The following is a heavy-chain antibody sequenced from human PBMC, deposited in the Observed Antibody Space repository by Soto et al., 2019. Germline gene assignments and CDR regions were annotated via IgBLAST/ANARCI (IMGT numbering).Heavy chain of an antibody. V-gene: IGHV1-18*01. CDR3: SRVVPSIPAASFDY. Sequence: ASVKVSCKPSGYTFMSYAITWVRQAPGQGLEWMGWISPYNGNINYAQNLQGRVTMTTDTATGTAYMELRGLRSDDTAVYYCSRVVPSIPAASFDYWGQGTLVTVSS. CDR2: ISPYNGNI. J-gene: IGHJ4*02. D-gene: IGHD6-13*01. CDR1: GYTFMSYA.